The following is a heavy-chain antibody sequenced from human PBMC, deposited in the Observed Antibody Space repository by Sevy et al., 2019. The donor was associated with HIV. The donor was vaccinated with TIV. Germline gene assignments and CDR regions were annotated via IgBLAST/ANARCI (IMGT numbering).Heavy chain of an antibody. J-gene: IGHJ6*02. CDR3: ARDPPLVIRGVIPVNHYGVDV. CDR2: VKKDGSEK. V-gene: IGHV3-7*01. CDR1: GFTFSSYW. Sequence: GESLKISCAASGFTFSSYWMSWVRQAPGKGLEWVANVKKDGSEKYYVDSVKGRFTISRDNAKNSLYLQMNSLRAEDTAVYYCARDPPLVIRGVIPVNHYGVDVWGQGTTVTVSS. D-gene: IGHD3-10*01.